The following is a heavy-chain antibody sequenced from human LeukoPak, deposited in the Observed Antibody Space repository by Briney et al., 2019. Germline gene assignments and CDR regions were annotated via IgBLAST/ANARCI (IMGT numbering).Heavy chain of an antibody. CDR3: AKGARPDYYETSGHFDH. Sequence: GGSLRLSCAASGFTFSSYGMHWVRQAPGKGLEWVAFIRYDGSNKYYADSVKGRFTISRDNSKNTLYLQMNSLRAEDTAVYYCAKGARPDYYETSGHFDHWGQGTLVTVSS. J-gene: IGHJ4*02. CDR2: IRYDGSNK. D-gene: IGHD3-22*01. V-gene: IGHV3-30*02. CDR1: GFTFSSYG.